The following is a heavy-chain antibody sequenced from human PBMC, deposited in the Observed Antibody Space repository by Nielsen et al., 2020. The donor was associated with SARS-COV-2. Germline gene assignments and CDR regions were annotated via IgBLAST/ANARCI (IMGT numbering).Heavy chain of an antibody. J-gene: IGHJ4*02. Sequence: SVKVSCKASGDTFSTSSITWVRQAPGQGLEWMGGILPTFGPVNAAQKFQGRLTITADESTSTAYLELSSLRSEDTAVYYCARTRGDILTDFTYWGQGTLVTVSS. CDR3: ARTRGDILTDFTY. D-gene: IGHD3-9*01. V-gene: IGHV1-69*13. CDR2: ILPTFGPV. CDR1: GDTFSTSS.